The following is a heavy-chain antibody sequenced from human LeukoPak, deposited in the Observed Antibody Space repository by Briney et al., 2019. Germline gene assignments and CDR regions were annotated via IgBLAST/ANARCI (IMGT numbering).Heavy chain of an antibody. D-gene: IGHD3-22*01. CDR3: TTSSAYYYFDFDY. Sequence: PGGSLRLSCAASGFTFDDYAMNWVRQAPGKGLEWVSYITSGGSTIYYADSVKGRFTVSRDNAKTSLYLQMNSLRAEDTAVYYCTTSSAYYYFDFDYWGQGTLVTVSS. CDR1: GFTFDDYA. J-gene: IGHJ4*02. CDR2: ITSGGSTI. V-gene: IGHV3-48*03.